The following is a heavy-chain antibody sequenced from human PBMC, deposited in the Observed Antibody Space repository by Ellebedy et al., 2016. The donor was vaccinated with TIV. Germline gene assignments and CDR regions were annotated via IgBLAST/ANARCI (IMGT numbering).Heavy chain of an antibody. Sequence: GESLKISCAASGFTFSSYGMHWVRQAPGKGLEWVAVIWYDGSNKYYADSVKGRFTISRDNSKNTLYLQMNSLRAEDTAVYYCARERRIAVAGFFDYWGQGTLVTVSS. V-gene: IGHV3-33*08. CDR2: IWYDGSNK. CDR1: GFTFSSYG. D-gene: IGHD6-19*01. CDR3: ARERRIAVAGFFDY. J-gene: IGHJ4*02.